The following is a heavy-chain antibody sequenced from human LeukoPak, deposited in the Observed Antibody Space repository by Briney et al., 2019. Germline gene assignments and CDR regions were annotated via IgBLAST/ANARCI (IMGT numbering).Heavy chain of an antibody. V-gene: IGHV3-7*05. CDR1: GFTFSNYW. CDR3: ARVRVSSYYGMDI. Sequence: GGPLRLSCAASGFTFSNYWMSWVRQAPGKGLEWVANINQGESEKYYVDSVKGRFTISRDNAKNSLYLQINTLRAEDTAVYYCARVRVSSYYGMDIWGQGTTVTAS. CDR2: INQGESEK. J-gene: IGHJ6*02. D-gene: IGHD2/OR15-2a*01.